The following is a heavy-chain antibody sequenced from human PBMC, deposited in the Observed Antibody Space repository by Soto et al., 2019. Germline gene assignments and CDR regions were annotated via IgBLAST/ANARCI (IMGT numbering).Heavy chain of an antibody. V-gene: IGHV3-9*01. J-gene: IGHJ1*01. D-gene: IGHD3-3*01. CDR1: GFTFDDYA. CDR3: ARSTYYDFWSGYQPQSFQH. CDR2: ISWNSGSI. Sequence: EVQLVESGGGLVQPGRSLRLSCAASGFTFDDYAMHWVRQAPGKGLEWVSGISWNSGSIGYADSVKGRFTISRDNAKNSLYLQMNSLRAEDTALYYCARSTYYDFWSGYQPQSFQHWGQCTLVTVSS.